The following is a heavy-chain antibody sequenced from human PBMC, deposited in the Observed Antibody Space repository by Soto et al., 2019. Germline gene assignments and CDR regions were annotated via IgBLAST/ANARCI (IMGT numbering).Heavy chain of an antibody. D-gene: IGHD3-22*01. CDR1: GFTFSRYE. V-gene: IGHV3-48*03. CDR2: ISSSGRTI. J-gene: IGHJ4*02. CDR3: ARDIDYYDSSGYQDY. Sequence: EVQLVESGGDLVQPGGSLRLSCAVSGFTFSRYEMNWVRQAPGKGLEWVSYISSSGRTIHYADSVKGRFTISRDNAKNSLYLQMDSLRAEDTAVDYCARDIDYYDSSGYQDYWGQGPLVTVSS.